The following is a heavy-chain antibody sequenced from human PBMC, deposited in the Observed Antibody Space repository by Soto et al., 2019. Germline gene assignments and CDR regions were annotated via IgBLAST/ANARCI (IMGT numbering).Heavy chain of an antibody. J-gene: IGHJ6*02. CDR3: ARTRGAYGMDV. V-gene: IGHV3-30-3*01. CDR1: GFTFSSYA. CDR2: ISYDGSNK. Sequence: GGSLRLSCAASGFTFSSYAMHWVRQAPGKGLEWVAAISYDGSNKYYADSVKGRFTISRDNSKNTLYLQMNSLRAEDTAVYYCARTRGAYGMDVWGQGTTVTVSS. D-gene: IGHD1-26*01.